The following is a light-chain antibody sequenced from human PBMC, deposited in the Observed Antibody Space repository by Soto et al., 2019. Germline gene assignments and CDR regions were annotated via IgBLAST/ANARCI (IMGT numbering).Light chain of an antibody. CDR1: QSISNW. J-gene: IGKJ5*01. CDR2: DAS. V-gene: IGKV1-5*01. Sequence: DIQMTTSPSTLSASVGDKLTITCRASQSISNWLAWYQQKPGKAPKLLIYDASSLESGVPSRFSGSGSGPDFTLTISSLQPEDSATYFCQQLNSYPQTFGQGTRLEIK. CDR3: QQLNSYPQT.